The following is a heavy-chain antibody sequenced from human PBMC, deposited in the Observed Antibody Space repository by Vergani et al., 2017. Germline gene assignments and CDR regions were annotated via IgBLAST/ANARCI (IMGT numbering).Heavy chain of an antibody. D-gene: IGHD6-19*01. Sequence: QVQLQESGPGLVKPSETLSLTCTVSGGSVSSGSYYWSWIRQPPGKGLEWIGYIYYSGSTNYNPSLMSRVTISVDTSKNQFSLKLSSVTAADTAVYYCARVAAVAGPDDYWGQGTLVTVSS. CDR3: ARVAAVAGPDDY. CDR2: IYYSGST. V-gene: IGHV4-61*01. J-gene: IGHJ4*02. CDR1: GGSVSSGSYY.